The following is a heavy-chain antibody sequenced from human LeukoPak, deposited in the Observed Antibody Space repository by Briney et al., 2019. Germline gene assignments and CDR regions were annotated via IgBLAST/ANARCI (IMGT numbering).Heavy chain of an antibody. V-gene: IGHV3-23*01. J-gene: IGHJ4*02. Sequence: PGGSLILSCAASGFTFNNHAMSWVRQAPGKGLEWVSGINGNGASTYYSDSVKGRFTISRDNSKNTLYLQMSSLRAEDTAIYYCAKDQGYSYYYLDYWGQGTLVTVSS. CDR1: GFTFNNHA. CDR3: AKDQGYSYYYLDY. D-gene: IGHD5-18*01. CDR2: INGNGAST.